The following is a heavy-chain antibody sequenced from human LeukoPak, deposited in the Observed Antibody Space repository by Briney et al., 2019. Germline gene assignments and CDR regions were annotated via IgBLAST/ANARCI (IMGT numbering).Heavy chain of an antibody. Sequence: GASVKVSCKVSGYTLTELSMHWVRQAPGKGLEWMGGFDPEDGETIYAQKFQGRVTMTEDTSTDTAYMELSSLRSEDTAVYYCATDLYCSSTSCYDYWGQGTLVTVSS. D-gene: IGHD2-2*01. V-gene: IGHV1-24*01. CDR2: FDPEDGET. CDR1: GYTLTELS. J-gene: IGHJ4*02. CDR3: ATDLYCSSTSCYDY.